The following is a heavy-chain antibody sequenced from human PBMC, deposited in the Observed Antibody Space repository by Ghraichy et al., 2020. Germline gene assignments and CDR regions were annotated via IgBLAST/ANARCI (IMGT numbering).Heavy chain of an antibody. V-gene: IGHV3-7*01. CDR1: GFSFSRHW. J-gene: IGHJ4*02. CDR3: ARDPYGDYKYGGTDY. CDR2: IKSDRSDS. Sequence: GSLRLSCAASGFSFSRHWMSWVRQAPGKGLEWVASIKSDRSDSFYLDSVKGRFTISRDNAENSVSLEMTSLRVEDTAVYYCARDPYGDYKYGGTDYWGRGTLVSVSS. D-gene: IGHD4-17*01.